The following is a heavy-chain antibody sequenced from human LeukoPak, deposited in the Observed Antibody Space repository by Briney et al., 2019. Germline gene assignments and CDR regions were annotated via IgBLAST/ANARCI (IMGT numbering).Heavy chain of an antibody. CDR2: IIPIFGTA. CDR3: ARGRSGGNSYAFDI. D-gene: IGHD4-23*01. Sequence: ASVKVSCKASGGTFSSYAISWVRQAPGQGLEWMGGIIPIFGTANYAQKFQGRVTITADESTSTAYMELSSLRSEDTAVYYCARGRSGGNSYAFDIWGQGTMVTVSS. V-gene: IGHV1-69*13. J-gene: IGHJ3*02. CDR1: GGTFSSYA.